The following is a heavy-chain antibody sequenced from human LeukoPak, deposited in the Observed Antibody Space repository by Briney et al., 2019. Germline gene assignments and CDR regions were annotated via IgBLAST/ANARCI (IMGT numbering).Heavy chain of an antibody. CDR3: ARGRDTAMRLSYFPSLDI. V-gene: IGHV1-69*13. CDR1: GGTFSSYA. Sequence: SVKVSCKASGGTFSSYAISWVRQAPGQGLEWMGGIIPTFGTANYAQKFQGRVTITADESTSTAYMELSSLRSEDTAAYYCARGRDTAMRLSYFPSLDIWGQGTMVTVSS. CDR2: IIPTFGTA. D-gene: IGHD5-18*01. J-gene: IGHJ3*02.